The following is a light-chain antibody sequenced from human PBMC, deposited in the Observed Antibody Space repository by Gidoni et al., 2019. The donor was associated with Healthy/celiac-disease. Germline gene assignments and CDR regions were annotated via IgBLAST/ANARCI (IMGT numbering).Light chain of an antibody. CDR2: DAS. V-gene: IGKV3D-20*01. CDR1: QRVSSSY. J-gene: IGKJ4*01. Sequence: EIVLTQSPATLSLSPGERATLSCGASQRVSSSYFAWYQQKPGLAPRLLIYDASSRATGIPDRFSGSGSGTDFTLTISRLEPEDFAVYYWQQYGSSTGLTFGGXTKVEIK. CDR3: QQYGSSTGLT.